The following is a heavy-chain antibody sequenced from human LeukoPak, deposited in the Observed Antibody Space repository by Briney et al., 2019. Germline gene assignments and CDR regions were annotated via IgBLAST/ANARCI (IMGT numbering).Heavy chain of an antibody. V-gene: IGHV4-39*01. CDR3: ARFSGSYFDY. D-gene: IGHD1-26*01. CDR2: MSFSGST. J-gene: IGHJ4*03. CDR1: GGSISSSGYF. Sequence: SETLSLTCTVSGGSISSSGYFWVWIRQPPGKGLEWIGSMSFSGSTYYNPSLKSRVTISVDKSKNQFSLNLSSVTAADTAVYYSARFSGSYFDYWGQGTLVTASS.